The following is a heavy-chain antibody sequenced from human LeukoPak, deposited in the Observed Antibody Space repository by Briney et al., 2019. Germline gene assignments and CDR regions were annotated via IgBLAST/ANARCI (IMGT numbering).Heavy chain of an antibody. J-gene: IGHJ6*02. D-gene: IGHD2-15*01. Sequence: SETLSLTCAVYGGSLSGYYWSWIRQPPGKGPEWIGSIHYSGSTHYNPSLKSRVTISVDTSKNQFSLNPSSVTAADTALYYCARLSGHCSGATCYGHYAMDVWGQGTTVSVSS. CDR2: IHYSGST. V-gene: IGHV4-34*01. CDR3: ARLSGHCSGATCYGHYAMDV. CDR1: GGSLSGYY.